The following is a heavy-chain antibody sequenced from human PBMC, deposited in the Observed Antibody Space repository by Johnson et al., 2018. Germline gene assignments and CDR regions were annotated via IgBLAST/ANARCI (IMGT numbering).Heavy chain of an antibody. J-gene: IGHJ6*02. D-gene: IGHD5-18*01. V-gene: IGHV3-30*03. CDR2: ISYDGSNK. CDR3: ARGLRGYSYGAYMDV. CDR1: GFTFSSYG. Sequence: QVQLVESGGGVVQPGRSLRLSCAASGFTFSSYGMHWVRQAPGKGLEWVAVISYDGSNKYYTDSVKGRFTISRENAKNSLYLQMNSLRAGDTAVYYCARGLRGYSYGAYMDVWGQGTTVTVSS.